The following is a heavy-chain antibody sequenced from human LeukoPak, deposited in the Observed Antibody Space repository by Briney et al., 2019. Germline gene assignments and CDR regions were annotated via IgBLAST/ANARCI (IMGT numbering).Heavy chain of an antibody. Sequence: QTGGSLRLSCAASGFTFSSYGMHWVRQAPGKGLEWVAVIWYDGSNKYYADSVKGRFTISRDNSKNTLYLQMNSLRAEDTAVYYCVRKPLSYSDYEVDYWGQGTLVTVSS. J-gene: IGHJ4*02. D-gene: IGHD4-11*01. V-gene: IGHV3-33*01. CDR1: GFTFSSYG. CDR2: IWYDGSNK. CDR3: VRKPLSYSDYEVDY.